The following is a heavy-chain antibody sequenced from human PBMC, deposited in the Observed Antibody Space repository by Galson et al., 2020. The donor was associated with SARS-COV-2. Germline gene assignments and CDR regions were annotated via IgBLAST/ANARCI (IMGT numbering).Heavy chain of an antibody. CDR2: IYWDDDK. D-gene: IGHD3-10*01. Sequence: KMSGPTLVKPTQTLTLTCTFSGFSLSTRGVGVGWIRQPPGKALEWLALIYWDDDKRYSPSLKSRLTITKDTSKNQVVLTMTNMDPVDTATYYWAHLFYGGEADYWGQGTLVTVSS. CDR1: GFSLSTRGVG. J-gene: IGHJ4*02. V-gene: IGHV2-5*02. CDR3: AHLFYGGEADY.